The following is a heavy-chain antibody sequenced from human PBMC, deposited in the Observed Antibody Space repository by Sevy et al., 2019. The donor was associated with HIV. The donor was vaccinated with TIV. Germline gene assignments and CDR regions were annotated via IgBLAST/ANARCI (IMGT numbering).Heavy chain of an antibody. CDR1: GYTFTDYY. V-gene: IGHV1-2*02. D-gene: IGHD2-2*02. CDR2: INPKSGGT. J-gene: IGHJ6*02. CDR3: ARVVEPAGIDPYYYGVDV. Sequence: ASVKVSCKASGYTFTDYYIHWVRQAPGQGLEWMGWINPKSGGTNYAQKFHGRFTMTRDTSISTAYMELSWLRSDDTAVYYCARVVEPAGIDPYYYGVDVWGPGATVTVSS.